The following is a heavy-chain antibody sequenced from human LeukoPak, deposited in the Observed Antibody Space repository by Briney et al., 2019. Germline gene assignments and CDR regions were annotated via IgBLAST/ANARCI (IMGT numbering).Heavy chain of an antibody. CDR2: IYYSGST. CDR1: GGSISSYY. J-gene: IGHJ6*03. V-gene: IGHV4-59*01. CDR3: ARAGYSYGTTSGGYYYYYYMDG. Sequence: PSETLSLTCTVSGGSISSYYWSWIRQPPGKGLEWIGYIYYSGSTNYNPSLKSRVTISVDTSKNQFSLKQSSVTAADTAVYYCARAGYSYGTTSGGYYYYYYMDGWGKGTTVTVSS. D-gene: IGHD5-18*01.